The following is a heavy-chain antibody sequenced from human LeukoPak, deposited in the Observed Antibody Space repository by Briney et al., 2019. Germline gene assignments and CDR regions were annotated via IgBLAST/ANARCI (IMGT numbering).Heavy chain of an antibody. J-gene: IGHJ4*02. Sequence: GSLRLSCAASGFTFSSYWMSWVRQAPGKGLEWVANIEQDGSEKYYVDSVKGRFTISRDNSKNTLYLQMNSLRAEDAAVYYCAKGGWQQLINFDYWGQGTLVTVSS. D-gene: IGHD6-13*01. V-gene: IGHV3-7*01. CDR1: GFTFSSYW. CDR2: IEQDGSEK. CDR3: AKGGWQQLINFDY.